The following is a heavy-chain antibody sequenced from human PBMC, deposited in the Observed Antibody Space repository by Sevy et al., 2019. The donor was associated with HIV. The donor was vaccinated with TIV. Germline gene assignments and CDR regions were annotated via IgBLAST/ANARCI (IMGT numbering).Heavy chain of an antibody. D-gene: IGHD5-18*01. V-gene: IGHV4-39*01. J-gene: IGHJ5*02. CDR3: ARHALRRIQLWLPGHNWFDP. Sequence: SETLSLTCTVSGGSISSSSYYWGWIRQPPGKGLEWIGSIYYSGSTYYNPSLKSRVTISVDTSKNQCSRKLSSVTAADTAVYYCARHALRRIQLWLPGHNWFDPWGQGTLVTVSS. CDR2: IYYSGST. CDR1: GGSISSSSYY.